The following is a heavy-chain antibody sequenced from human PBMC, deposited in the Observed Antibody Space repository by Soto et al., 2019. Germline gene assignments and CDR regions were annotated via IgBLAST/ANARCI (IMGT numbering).Heavy chain of an antibody. CDR1: GFTFSSYS. D-gene: IGHD6-13*01. V-gene: IGHV3-21*01. CDR2: ISSSSSYI. J-gene: IGHJ5*02. CDR3: ARDSVRYSSSWYPGWFDP. Sequence: GGSLRFSCAASGFTFSSYSMNWVRQAPGKGLEWVSSISSSSSYIYYADSVKGRFTISRDNAKNSLYLQMNSLRAEDTAVYYCARDSVRYSSSWYPGWFDPWGQGTLVTVSS.